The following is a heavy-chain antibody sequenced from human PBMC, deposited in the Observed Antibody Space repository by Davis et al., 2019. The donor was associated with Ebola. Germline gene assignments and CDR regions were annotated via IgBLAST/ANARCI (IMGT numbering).Heavy chain of an antibody. Sequence: ASVKVSCKASGYTFTNYGISWVRQAPGQGLEWMGWISAYNGNTNYAQKLQGRVTMTTDTSTSTAYMELRSLRSDDTAVYYCARVRGGIVGAFYYYYGMDVWGQGTTVTVSS. D-gene: IGHD1-26*01. J-gene: IGHJ6*02. V-gene: IGHV1-18*01. CDR2: ISAYNGNT. CDR1: GYTFTNYG. CDR3: ARVRGGIVGAFYYYYGMDV.